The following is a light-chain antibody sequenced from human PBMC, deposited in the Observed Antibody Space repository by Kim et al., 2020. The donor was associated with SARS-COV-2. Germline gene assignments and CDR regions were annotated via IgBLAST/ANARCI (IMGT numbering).Light chain of an antibody. CDR2: DAS. CDR3: QQYHNVWT. CDR1: QDITNY. V-gene: IGKV1-33*01. Sequence: DIQMTQSPSSLSASVGDRVTITCQSSQDITNYLNWYQQKPGKAPKLLFYDASNLHTGVPSRFSGSRSGTVFTFTISSLQPEDIATYYCQQYHNVWTFGQGTKVDIK. J-gene: IGKJ1*01.